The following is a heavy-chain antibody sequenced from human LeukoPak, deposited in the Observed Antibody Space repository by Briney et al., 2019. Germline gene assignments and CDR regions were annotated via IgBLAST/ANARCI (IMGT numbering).Heavy chain of an antibody. CDR1: GFTFGDYA. CDR2: IRSKAYGGTT. V-gene: IGHV3-49*04. J-gene: IGHJ5*02. CDR3: TRGITWFDP. D-gene: IGHD1-14*01. Sequence: HAGGSPRLSCTASGFTFGDYAMSWVRQAPGKGLEWVGFIRSKAYGGTTEYAASVKGRFTISRDDSKSIAYLQMNSLKTEDTAVYYCTRGITWFDPWGQGTLVTVSS.